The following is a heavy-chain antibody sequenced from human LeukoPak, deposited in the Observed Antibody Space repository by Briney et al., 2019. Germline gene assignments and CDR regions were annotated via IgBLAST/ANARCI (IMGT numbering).Heavy chain of an antibody. CDR2: IYYSGST. J-gene: IGHJ3*02. CDR1: GGSFSGYY. D-gene: IGHD2-2*01. CDR3: ARSRCSSISCASRGAFDI. Sequence: PSETLSLTCAVYGGSFSGYYWSWIRQPPGKGLEWIGSIYYSGSTYYNPSLKSRVTISVDTSKNQFSLKLSSVTAADTAVYYCARSRCSSISCASRGAFDIWGQGTMVTVSS. V-gene: IGHV4-34*01.